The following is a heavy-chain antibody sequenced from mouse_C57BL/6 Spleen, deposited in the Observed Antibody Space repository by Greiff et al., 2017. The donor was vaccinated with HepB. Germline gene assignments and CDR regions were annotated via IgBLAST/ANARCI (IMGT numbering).Heavy chain of an antibody. D-gene: IGHD2-5*01. CDR2: IDPSDSYT. J-gene: IGHJ1*03. CDR3: ARTIVTPYWYFDV. CDR1: GYTFTSYW. Sequence: VQLQQSGAELVMPGASVKLSCKASGYTFTSYWMHWVKQRPGQGLEWIGEIDPSDSYTNYNQKFKGKSTLTVDKSSSTAYMQLSSLTSEDSAVYYCARTIVTPYWYFDVWGTGTTVTVSS. V-gene: IGHV1-69*01.